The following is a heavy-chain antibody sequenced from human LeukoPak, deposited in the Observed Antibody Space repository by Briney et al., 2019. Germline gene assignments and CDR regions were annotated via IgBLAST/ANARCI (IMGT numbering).Heavy chain of an antibody. CDR3: ARDFPRGYYDTSGYPLGAFDI. CDR1: GFTFGSCW. CDR2: INGDGSSS. V-gene: IGHV3-74*01. J-gene: IGHJ3*02. D-gene: IGHD3-22*01. Sequence: RGSLRLSCAASGFTFGSCWMDWVRQARVMGLVWVSRINGDGSSSGYADSVKGRFTISRDNAKNTVYLQMNSLRAEDTAVYYCARDFPRGYYDTSGYPLGAFDIWGQGTMVTVSS.